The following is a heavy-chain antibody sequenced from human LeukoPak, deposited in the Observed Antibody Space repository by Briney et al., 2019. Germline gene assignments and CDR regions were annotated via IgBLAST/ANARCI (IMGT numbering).Heavy chain of an antibody. V-gene: IGHV4-59*13. CDR2: MYYSGNF. Sequence: PSETLSLTCTVSGGSIRGYYWSWIRQPPGKGLEWIGYMYYSGNFNYNPSLKSRVTISGDTSKNHLSLNLIYVIAADTAVYYCARAPFTGDAFDIWGQGTMVTVSS. J-gene: IGHJ3*02. D-gene: IGHD2/OR15-2a*01. CDR3: ARAPFTGDAFDI. CDR1: GGSIRGYY.